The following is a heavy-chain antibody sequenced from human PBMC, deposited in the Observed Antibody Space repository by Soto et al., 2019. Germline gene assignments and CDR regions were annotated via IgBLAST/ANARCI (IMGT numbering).Heavy chain of an antibody. J-gene: IGHJ6*03. D-gene: IGHD4-17*01. CDR3: AKGGTTVTHGSVLDYYYYKDV. CDR1: GFTFSSYG. Sequence: PGGSLRLSCAASGFTFSSYGMHWVRQAPGKGLEWVAVISYDGSNKYYADSVKGRFTISRENSKNTLYLQMNSLRAEDTAVYYCAKGGTTVTHGSVLDYYYYKDVWGKGTTVTVSS. V-gene: IGHV3-30*18. CDR2: ISYDGSNK.